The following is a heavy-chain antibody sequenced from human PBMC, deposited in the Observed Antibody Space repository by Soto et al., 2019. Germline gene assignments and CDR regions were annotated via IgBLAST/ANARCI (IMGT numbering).Heavy chain of an antibody. CDR3: ARQRVAPAQYFFDY. Sequence: LSLTCGVSGASVSSGSYFWTWIRQPPGKGLEWIGYITDIGSTNYNPSLKSRVIISADTTKNHFSLNLKSVTAADTAVYYCARQRVAPAQYFFDYWGQGIPVTVSS. CDR2: ITDIGST. D-gene: IGHD2-2*01. J-gene: IGHJ4*02. CDR1: GASVSSGSYF. V-gene: IGHV4-61*01.